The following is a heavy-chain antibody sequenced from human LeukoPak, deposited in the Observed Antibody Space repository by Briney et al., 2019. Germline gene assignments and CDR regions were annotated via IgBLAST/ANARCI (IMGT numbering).Heavy chain of an antibody. J-gene: IGHJ4*02. D-gene: IGHD5-18*01. CDR2: IYYSGST. CDR1: GGSISSSSYY. CDR3: ARVARYSYGFLYYFDY. Sequence: PSETLSLTCTVAGGSISSSSYYWGWVRQPPVKGLEWIGSIYYSGSTYYNPSLKSRVTISVDTSKNQFSLKLSSVTAADTAVYYCARVARYSYGFLYYFDYWGQGTLVTVSS. V-gene: IGHV4-39*07.